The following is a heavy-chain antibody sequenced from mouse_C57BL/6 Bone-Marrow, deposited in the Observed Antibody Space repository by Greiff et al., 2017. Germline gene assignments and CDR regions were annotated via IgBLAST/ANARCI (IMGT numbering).Heavy chain of an antibody. V-gene: IGHV1-75*01. CDR1: GYTFTDYY. Sequence: VQLQQSGPELVKPGASVKISCKASGYTFTDYYINWVKQRPGQGLEWIGWLFPGSGSTYYNEKFKGKATLTVDKSSSTAYMLLSSLTSEGSAVYFCAREAVITTVFDYWGQGTTLTVSS. CDR3: AREAVITTVFDY. J-gene: IGHJ2*01. CDR2: LFPGSGST. D-gene: IGHD1-1*01.